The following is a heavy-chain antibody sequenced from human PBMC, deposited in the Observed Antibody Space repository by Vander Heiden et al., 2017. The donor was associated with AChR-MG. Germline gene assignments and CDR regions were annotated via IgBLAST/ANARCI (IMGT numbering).Heavy chain of an antibody. D-gene: IGHD1-26*01. Sequence: EVQLVESGGGLVQPGRSLRLSCAASGFTFDVYAMHWVRQAPGKGLEWVSGISWNSGSIGYADSVKGRFTISRDNAKNSLYLQMNSLRAEDTALYYCAKDITESGSYPDYWGQGTLVTVSS. J-gene: IGHJ4*02. CDR2: ISWNSGSI. CDR3: AKDITESGSYPDY. CDR1: GFTFDVYA. V-gene: IGHV3-9*01.